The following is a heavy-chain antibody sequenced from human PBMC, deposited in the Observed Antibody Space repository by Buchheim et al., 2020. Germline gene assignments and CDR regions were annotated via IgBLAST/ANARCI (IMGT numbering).Heavy chain of an antibody. D-gene: IGHD3-22*01. Sequence: QVQLQESGPGLVKPSQTLSLTCTVSGGSISSGGYYWSWIRQHPGKCLEWIGYIYYCGSTYYNTSLKSRVTISVATSKNQFFLKLSSVTAADTAVYYCARGSRLIPYYDSRYFDYLGQRTL. J-gene: IGHJ4*02. V-gene: IGHV4-31*03. CDR2: IYYCGST. CDR3: ARGSRLIPYYDSRYFDY. CDR1: GGSISSGGYY.